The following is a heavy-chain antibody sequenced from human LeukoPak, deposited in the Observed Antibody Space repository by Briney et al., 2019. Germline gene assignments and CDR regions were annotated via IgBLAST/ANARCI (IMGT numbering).Heavy chain of an antibody. J-gene: IGHJ4*02. Sequence: SETLSLTCTVSGGSISSGDYYWSWIRQPPGKGLEWIGYIYYSGSTYYNPSLKSRVTISVDTSKNQFSLKLSSVTAADTAVYCCARAKYSSSPFDYWGQGTLVTVSS. CDR3: ARAKYSSSPFDY. CDR2: IYYSGST. V-gene: IGHV4-30-4*01. D-gene: IGHD6-6*01. CDR1: GGSISSGDYY.